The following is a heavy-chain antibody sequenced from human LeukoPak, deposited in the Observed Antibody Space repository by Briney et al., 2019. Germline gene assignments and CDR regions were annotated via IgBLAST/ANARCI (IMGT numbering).Heavy chain of an antibody. V-gene: IGHV1-18*01. CDR1: GYTFTSYG. J-gene: IGHJ4*02. D-gene: IGHD6-19*01. CDR2: ISAYNGNT. Sequence: VASVNVSCKASGYTFTSYGISWVRQAPGQGLEGMGWISAYNGNTNYAQKLQGRVTMTTDTSTSTAYMELRSLRSDDTAVYYCARARRSGWYEGFDYWGQGTLVTVSS. CDR3: ARARRSGWYEGFDY.